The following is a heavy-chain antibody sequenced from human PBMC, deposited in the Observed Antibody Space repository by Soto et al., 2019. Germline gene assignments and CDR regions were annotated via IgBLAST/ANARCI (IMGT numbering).Heavy chain of an antibody. CDR1: GYTVTNYA. CDR2: INAGNGKT. Sequence: QVQLVQSGAEVKQPGASVKVSCRASGYTVTNYAIHWVRQGPGQRLEWMGWINAGNGKTKYSQKFQGRVTITRDTSASTAYMELSSLRSEDTAVYYCASDGSVAGNTNFDYWGQGTLVTVSS. CDR3: ASDGSVAGNTNFDY. D-gene: IGHD6-19*01. J-gene: IGHJ4*02. V-gene: IGHV1-3*01.